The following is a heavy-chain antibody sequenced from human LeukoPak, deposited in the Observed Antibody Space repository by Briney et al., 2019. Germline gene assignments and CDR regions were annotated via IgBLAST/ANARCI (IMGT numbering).Heavy chain of an antibody. Sequence: ASETLSLTCTVSGGSVSSTTYYWSWIRQPPGKGLEWIASINYSGSTYYNPSLKSRVTISVDTSENQFSLKLSSVTAADTAVYYCARYVVYGSGKYYFDYWGQGTLVTVTS. CDR1: GGSVSSTTYY. V-gene: IGHV4-39*01. J-gene: IGHJ4*02. CDR3: ARYVVYGSGKYYFDY. CDR2: INYSGST. D-gene: IGHD3-10*01.